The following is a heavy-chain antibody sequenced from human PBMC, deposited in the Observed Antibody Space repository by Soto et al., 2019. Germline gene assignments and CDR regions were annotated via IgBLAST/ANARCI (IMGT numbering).Heavy chain of an antibody. CDR2: ISYDGSNK. Sequence: GGSLRLSCAASGFTFSSYAMHWVRQAPGKGLEWVAVISYDGSNKYYADSVKGRFTISRDNSKNTLYLQMNSLRAEDTAVYYCARDLAERFGPYNWFDPWGQGTLVTVSS. CDR3: ARDLAERFGPYNWFDP. CDR1: GFTFSSYA. D-gene: IGHD3-10*01. V-gene: IGHV3-30-3*01. J-gene: IGHJ5*02.